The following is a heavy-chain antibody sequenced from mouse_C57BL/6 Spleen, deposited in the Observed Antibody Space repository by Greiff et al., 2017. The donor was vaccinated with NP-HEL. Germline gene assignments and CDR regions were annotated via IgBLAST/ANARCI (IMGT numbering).Heavy chain of an antibody. CDR2: IYPSDSET. D-gene: IGHD2-5*01. J-gene: IGHJ3*01. CDR1: GYTFTSYW. V-gene: IGHV1-61*01. CDR3: ARGAYYSNYGFAY. Sequence: QVQLQQPGAELVRPGSSVKLSCKASGYTFTSYWMDWVKQRPGQGLEWIGNIYPSDSETHYNQKFKDKATLTVDKSSSTAYMQLSSLTSEDSAVYYCARGAYYSNYGFAYWGQGTLVTVAA.